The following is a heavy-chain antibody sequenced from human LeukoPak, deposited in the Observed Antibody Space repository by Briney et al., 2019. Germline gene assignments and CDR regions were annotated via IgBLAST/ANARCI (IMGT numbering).Heavy chain of an antibody. CDR3: ATSTAAAGTD. Sequence: GGSLRLSCAASGFTFSSYWMSWVRQAPGKGLEWVANIKQDGSEKYYVDSVKGRFTIFRDNAQNSLYLQMNSLRAEDTAIYYCATSTAAAGTDWGQGTLVTVSS. D-gene: IGHD6-13*01. CDR2: IKQDGSEK. V-gene: IGHV3-7*03. CDR1: GFTFSSYW. J-gene: IGHJ4*02.